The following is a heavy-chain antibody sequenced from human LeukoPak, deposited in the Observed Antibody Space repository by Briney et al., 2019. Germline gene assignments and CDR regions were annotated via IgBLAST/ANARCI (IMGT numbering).Heavy chain of an antibody. J-gene: IGHJ4*02. CDR2: TRNKANSYTT. CDR3: AREIWFGEGFDY. V-gene: IGHV3-72*01. D-gene: IGHD3-10*01. Sequence: GGSLRLSCAASGFTFSDHYMDWVRQAPGKGLEWVGRTRNKANSYTTEYAASVKGRFTISRDDSKNSLYLQMNSLKTEDTAVYYCAREIWFGEGFDYWGQGTLVNVSS. CDR1: GFTFSDHY.